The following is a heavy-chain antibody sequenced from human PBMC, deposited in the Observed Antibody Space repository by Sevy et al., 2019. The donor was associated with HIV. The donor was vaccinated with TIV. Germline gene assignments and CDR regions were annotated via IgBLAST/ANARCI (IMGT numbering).Heavy chain of an antibody. CDR1: GFYFG. J-gene: IGHJ4*02. V-gene: IGHV3-33*01. CDR2: IWYDGINK. Sequence: GGSLRLSCTASGFYFGIHWVRQAPGKGLEWVALIWYDGINKDYADSVKGRFTISRDNSKNTVFLQMNSLRAEDTGMYYCARWGYSSGIDYWGQGTLVTVSS. CDR3: ARWGYSSGIDY. D-gene: IGHD6-19*01.